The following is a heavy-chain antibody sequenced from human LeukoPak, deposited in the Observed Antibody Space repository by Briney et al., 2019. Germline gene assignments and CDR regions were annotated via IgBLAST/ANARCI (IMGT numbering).Heavy chain of an antibody. CDR3: ARGTDSLIIKTSPSAYDI. D-gene: IGHD1-1*01. CDR1: GFTFSRYW. J-gene: IGHJ3*02. Sequence: GGSLRLSCAASGFTFSRYWINWVRQAPGKGLEWVANIKQDGSEKYYVDSVKGRFTISRDNAKNSLYLQMNSLRAEDTAVYYCARGTDSLIIKTSPSAYDIWGHGTMVTVSS. CDR2: IKQDGSEK. V-gene: IGHV3-7*01.